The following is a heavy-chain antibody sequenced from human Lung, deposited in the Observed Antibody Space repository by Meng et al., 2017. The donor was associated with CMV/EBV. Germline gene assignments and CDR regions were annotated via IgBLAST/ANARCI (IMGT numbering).Heavy chain of an antibody. CDR3: ARGCDGGSYYPHFQL. J-gene: IGHJ1*01. V-gene: IGHV4-39*07. Sequence: SXTLSLXCTVSGGSVSSRSYYWGWIRQSPGRGLEWIGSIYYSGSIYYNQSLKGRVTTSGDMSTNRLSLKLSSVTAADTAVYFCARGCDGGSYYPHFQLWGQGXLVTVSS. D-gene: IGHD1-26*01. CDR2: IYYSGSI. CDR1: GGSVSSRSYY.